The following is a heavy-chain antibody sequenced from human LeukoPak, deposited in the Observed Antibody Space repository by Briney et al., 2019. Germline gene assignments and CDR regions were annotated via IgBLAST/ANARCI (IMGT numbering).Heavy chain of an antibody. CDR2: ISSGANAE. J-gene: IGHJ4*02. D-gene: IGHD5/OR15-5a*01. V-gene: IGHV3-48*03. Sequence: PGGSLRLSCAASGFSLSSSEMNWVRQAPGKGLEWVSHISSGANAEYYVDSVRGRFTMSRDNAKNLLSLQMSSLRAEDTALYFCARSAGRLSPIDDWGQGTLVTVSS. CDR3: ARSAGRLSPIDD. CDR1: GFSLSSSE.